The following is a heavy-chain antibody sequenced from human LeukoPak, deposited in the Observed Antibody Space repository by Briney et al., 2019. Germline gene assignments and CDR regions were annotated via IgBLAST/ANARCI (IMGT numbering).Heavy chain of an antibody. CDR2: INPNNGAT. V-gene: IGHV1-2*02. Sequence: ASVKVSCQASGYTXTGYYVHWVRQAPGQGLEWMAWINPNNGATNYAQKFQGRVTLTRETPITTAYMELSSLRSDDTAVYYCARGMLAPYSYHGMDVWGQGTTVTVSS. CDR3: ARGMLAPYSYHGMDV. CDR1: GYTXTGYY. D-gene: IGHD2-8*01. J-gene: IGHJ6*02.